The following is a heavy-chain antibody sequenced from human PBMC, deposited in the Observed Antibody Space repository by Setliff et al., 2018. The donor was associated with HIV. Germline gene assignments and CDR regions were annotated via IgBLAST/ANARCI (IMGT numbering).Heavy chain of an antibody. V-gene: IGHV3-66*01. D-gene: IGHD3-10*01. Sequence: LRLSCVASGFTVSSNYMSWVRQAPGKGLEWVSVIYSGGSTYYADSVKGRFSISRDNSKNTLYLQMNSLRAEDTAVYYCARVVRGVTAHYFDYWGQGTPVTVSS. CDR1: GFTVSSNY. CDR2: IYSGGST. J-gene: IGHJ4*02. CDR3: ARVVRGVTAHYFDY.